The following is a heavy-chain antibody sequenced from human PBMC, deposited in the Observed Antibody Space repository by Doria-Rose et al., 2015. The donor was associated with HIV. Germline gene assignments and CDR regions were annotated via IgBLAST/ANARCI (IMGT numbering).Heavy chain of an antibody. J-gene: IGHJ4*02. V-gene: IGHV2-26*01. CDR1: GVSLSSPGMG. CDR2: IFSDDER. Sequence: QESGPVLVKPTETLTLTCTVSGVSLSSPGMGVSWIRQPPGKALEWLANIFSDDERSYKTSLKSRLTISRGTSKSQVVLTMTDTDPVDTAIYYCARIKSSRWYHKYYFDFWGQGTLVIVSA. CDR3: ARIKSSRWYHKYYFDF. D-gene: IGHD6-13*01.